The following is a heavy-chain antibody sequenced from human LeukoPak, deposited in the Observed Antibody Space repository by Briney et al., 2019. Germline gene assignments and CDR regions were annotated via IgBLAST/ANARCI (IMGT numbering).Heavy chain of an antibody. CDR3: AKDSYYDSSGYYDH. CDR2: IGSIGGST. V-gene: IGHV3-23*01. J-gene: IGHJ5*02. CDR1: VHNFNSAA. Sequence: GGSLRLSCAASVHNFNSAAMTWVRQVAGKGLEWVSLIGSIGGSTYYADSVKGRFTISRDNSKRTVYLQMNSLTAEDTAVYYCAKDSYYDSSGYYDHWGQGTLVTVSS. D-gene: IGHD3-22*01.